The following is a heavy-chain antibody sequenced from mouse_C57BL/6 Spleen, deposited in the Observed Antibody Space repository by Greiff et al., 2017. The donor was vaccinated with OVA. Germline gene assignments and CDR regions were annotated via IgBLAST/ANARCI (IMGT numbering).Heavy chain of an antibody. D-gene: IGHD3-2*02. V-gene: IGHV14-4*01. J-gene: IGHJ3*01. CDR3: TTGRGDSSGAWFAY. CDR1: GFNIKDDY. Sequence: EVQLQQSGAELVRPGASVKLSCTASGFNIKDDYMHWVKQRPEQGLEWIGWIDPENGDTEYASKFQGKATITADTSSNTAYLQLSSLTSEDTAVYYCTTGRGDSSGAWFAYWGQGTLVTVSA. CDR2: IDPENGDT.